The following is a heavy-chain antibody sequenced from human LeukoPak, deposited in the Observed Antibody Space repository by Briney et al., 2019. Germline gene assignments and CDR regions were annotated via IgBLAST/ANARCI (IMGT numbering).Heavy chain of an antibody. Sequence: SETLSLTCTVSGGSISSGGYYWSWIRQPPGKGLEWIGYIYHSGSTYYNPSLKSRVTISVDRSKNQFSLKLSSVTAADTAVYYCAREGTYYYDSSGSQNAFDIWGQGTMVTVSS. V-gene: IGHV4-30-2*01. J-gene: IGHJ3*02. CDR3: AREGTYYYDSSGSQNAFDI. D-gene: IGHD3-22*01. CDR2: IYHSGST. CDR1: GGSISSGGYY.